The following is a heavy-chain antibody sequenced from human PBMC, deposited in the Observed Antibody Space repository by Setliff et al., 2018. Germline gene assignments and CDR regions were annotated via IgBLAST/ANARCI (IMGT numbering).Heavy chain of an antibody. V-gene: IGHV5-51*01. CDR3: ARSDYGDYFAWDSYGMDV. CDR2: IFPGDSDT. D-gene: IGHD4-17*01. Sequence: GESLKISCKGSGYNFNNDWIGWVRQMPGKGLEWMGSIFPGDSDTRYSPSFQGQVTISADRSTRTAYLQWSSLKASDTAFYYCARSDYGDYFAWDSYGMDVWGQGTTVTVSS. J-gene: IGHJ6*02. CDR1: GYNFNNDW.